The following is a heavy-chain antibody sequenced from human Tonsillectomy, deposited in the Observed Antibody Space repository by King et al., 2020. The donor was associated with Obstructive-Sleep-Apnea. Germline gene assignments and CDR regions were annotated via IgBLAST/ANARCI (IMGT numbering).Heavy chain of an antibody. CDR2: ISISSTYI. CDR1: GFTFSSYS. V-gene: IGHV3-21*01. Sequence: DVQLVESGGGLVKPGGSLRLSCAASGFTFSSYSMNWVRQASGKVLDWVSSISISSTYINYADSVKGRFTISRDNSKNSLYLQMNSLRAEDTAVYYCARVYIAAAGHTLDYWGQGTLVTVSS. CDR3: ARVYIAAAGHTLDY. D-gene: IGHD6-13*01. J-gene: IGHJ4*02.